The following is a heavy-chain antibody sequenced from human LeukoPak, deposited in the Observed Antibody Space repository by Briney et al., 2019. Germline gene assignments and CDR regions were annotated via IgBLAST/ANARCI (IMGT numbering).Heavy chain of an antibody. D-gene: IGHD4-11*01. CDR2: VDHTGST. CDR3: ARGRVSSSTWYSTYYYYFYMDV. Sequence: SETLSHTCTVSDDSITMYYWTWIRQPPGKGLEWIGYVDHTGSTKFNPSLNGRVSISRDTSKNLFSLRLRSVTAADTAVYFCARGRVSSSTWYSTYYYYFYMDVWGKGTTVTVSS. CDR1: DDSITMYY. V-gene: IGHV4-59*01. J-gene: IGHJ6*03.